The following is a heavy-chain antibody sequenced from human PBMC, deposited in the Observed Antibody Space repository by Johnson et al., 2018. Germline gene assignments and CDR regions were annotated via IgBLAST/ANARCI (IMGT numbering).Heavy chain of an antibody. V-gene: IGHV3-30*18. CDR1: GFTFSSYG. J-gene: IGHJ6*03. CDR3: AKDFDDGDYSMHV. D-gene: IGHD3-9*01. CDR2: ISYDGSNK. Sequence: QVQLVESGGGVVQPGRSLRLSCAASGFTFSSYGMHWVRQAPGKGLEWVAVISYDGSNKYYADTVKGRFTISSYSSKNTPYLQRNSLRAEDTAVYYWAKDFDDGDYSMHVRGKGTTVTVSS.